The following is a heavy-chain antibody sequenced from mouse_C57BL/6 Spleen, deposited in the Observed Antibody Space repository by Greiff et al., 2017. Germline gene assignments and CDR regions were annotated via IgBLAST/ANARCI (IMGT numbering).Heavy chain of an antibody. CDR3: AGVGSRRDY. J-gene: IGHJ4*01. CDR2: IYPRDGST. V-gene: IGHV1-85*01. Sequence: VQLQQSGPELVKPGASVKLSCKASGYTFTSYDINWVKQRPGQGLEWIGWIYPRDGSTKYNEQFTGKATWTVDTSSSTAYRELHSLTSEDSAVYFCAGVGSRRDYWGQGTSVTVSS. D-gene: IGHD1-1*02. CDR1: GYTFTSYD.